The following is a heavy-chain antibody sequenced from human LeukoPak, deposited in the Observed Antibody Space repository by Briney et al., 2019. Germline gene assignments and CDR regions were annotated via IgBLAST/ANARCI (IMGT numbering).Heavy chain of an antibody. J-gene: IGHJ4*02. Sequence: GGSLRLSCAVSGSTFSNYAMTWVRQAPGKGLEWVSTISGSGGSIYYADSVKGRFTVSRDNAKNTVHLQMNSLRAEDTAVYYCAKSRSGSANWALQIFDNWGQGALVTVSS. V-gene: IGHV3-23*01. CDR3: AKSRSGSANWALQIFDN. CDR1: GSTFSNYA. D-gene: IGHD1-1*01. CDR2: ISGSGGSI.